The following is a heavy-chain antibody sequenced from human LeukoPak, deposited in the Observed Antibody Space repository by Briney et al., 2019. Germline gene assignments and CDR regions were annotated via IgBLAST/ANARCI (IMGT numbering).Heavy chain of an antibody. CDR3: AHEVDIVATANWFDP. CDR1: GGSISSSSYY. V-gene: IGHV4-39*01. D-gene: IGHD5-12*01. Sequence: NTSETLSLTCTVSGGSISSSSYYWGWIRQPPGKGLEWIGSIYYSGSTYYNPSLKSRVTISVDTSKNQFSLKLSSVTAADTAVYYCAHEVDIVATANWFDPWGQGTLVTVSS. CDR2: IYYSGST. J-gene: IGHJ5*02.